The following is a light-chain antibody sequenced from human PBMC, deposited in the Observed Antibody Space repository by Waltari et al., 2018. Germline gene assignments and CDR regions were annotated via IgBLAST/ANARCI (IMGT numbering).Light chain of an antibody. V-gene: IGLV4-69*02. CDR2: VNSDGSH. CDR1: SGHSSNI. CDR3: QTGGHGTWV. Sequence: QLVLTQSPSASASLGASVKLTCTLSSGHSSNIVAWHQQQPEKGPRFLMKVNSDGSHSKGDEIPDRFSGSSSGAERYLTISTVQSEEEAVYYCQTGGHGTWVFGGGTKLTVL. J-gene: IGLJ3*02.